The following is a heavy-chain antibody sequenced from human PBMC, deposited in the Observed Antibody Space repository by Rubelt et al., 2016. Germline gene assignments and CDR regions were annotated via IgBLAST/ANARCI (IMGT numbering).Heavy chain of an antibody. CDR1: GYTFTSYA. D-gene: IGHD2-15*01. CDR2: INAGHGNT. CDR3: ARGYCSGGSCYHFDY. V-gene: IGHV1-3*01. J-gene: IGHJ4*02. Sequence: QVQLVQSGAEVKKPGASVKVSCKASGYTFTSYAMHWVRQAPGQRLEWMGWINAGHGNTKYSQKFQGRVTITRDTSASTAYMGLSSLRSEDTAVYYCARGYCSGGSCYHFDYWGQGTLVTVSS.